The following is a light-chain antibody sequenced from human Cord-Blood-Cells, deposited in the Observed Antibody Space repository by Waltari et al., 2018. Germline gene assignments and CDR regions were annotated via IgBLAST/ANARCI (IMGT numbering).Light chain of an antibody. Sequence: QSALTQPASVSGSPGQSITISCTGTSSDVGSYNLVSWYQQRPGKAPKLMIYEGSKRRSGVSNRFSGSKSGNTASLTISGLQAEDEADYYCCSYAGSSTWVFGGGTKLTVL. CDR3: CSYAGSSTWV. CDR2: EGS. J-gene: IGLJ3*02. CDR1: SSDVGSYNL. V-gene: IGLV2-23*01.